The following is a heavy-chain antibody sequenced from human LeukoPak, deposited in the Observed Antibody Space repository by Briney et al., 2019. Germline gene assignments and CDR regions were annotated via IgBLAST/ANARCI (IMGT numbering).Heavy chain of an antibody. V-gene: IGHV3-48*01. J-gene: IGHJ6*03. CDR2: ISSGSSTI. Sequence: GGSLRLSCAASGFTFSSYSMNWVRQAPGKGLEWVSYISSGSSTIYYADSVKGRFTISRDNAKNSLYLQMNSLRAEDTAVYYCARDRTTVVNGAPPGNYYYYYYMDVWGKGTTVTVSS. CDR1: GFTFSSYS. D-gene: IGHD4-23*01. CDR3: ARDRTTVVNGAPPGNYYYYYYMDV.